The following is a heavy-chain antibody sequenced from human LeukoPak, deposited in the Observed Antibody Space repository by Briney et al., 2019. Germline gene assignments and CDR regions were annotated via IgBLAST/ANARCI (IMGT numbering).Heavy chain of an antibody. CDR1: GFTFNTYW. D-gene: IGHD3-10*01. CDR2: IREDGSET. Sequence: GGSLRLSCAASGFTFNTYWMSWVRQAPGKGLEWVANIREDGSETFYLDSVKGRFTISRDNARKSLYLQMHSLRAEDTAVYYCARLIIAFDYWGQGTLATVSS. CDR3: ARLIIAFDY. V-gene: IGHV3-7*01. J-gene: IGHJ4*02.